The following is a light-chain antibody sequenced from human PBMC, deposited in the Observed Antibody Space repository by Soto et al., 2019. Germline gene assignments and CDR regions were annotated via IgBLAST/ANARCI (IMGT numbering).Light chain of an antibody. V-gene: IGLV1-44*01. CDR1: SSNVGSNT. Sequence: QPVLTQPPSASGTPGQTVTISCSGSSSNVGSNTVNWYQQLPGTAPKLLIFSNNQRPSRVPDRFSGSKSGTSASLAISGLQSEDEADYYCAAWDDSVSGNVFGTGTKVTVL. J-gene: IGLJ1*01. CDR2: SNN. CDR3: AAWDDSVSGNV.